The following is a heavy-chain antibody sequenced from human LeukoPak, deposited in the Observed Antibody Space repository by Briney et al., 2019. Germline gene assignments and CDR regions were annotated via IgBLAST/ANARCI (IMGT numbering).Heavy chain of an antibody. D-gene: IGHD3-3*02. J-gene: IGHJ3*02. CDR1: GASTSSYY. Sequence: PSETLSLTCTVSGASTSSYYWSWIRQPAGKGLEWIGRIYSSGNIKYNPSLKSRVTMSVEKSKNQFSLKLSSVTAADTAVYYCARDAPFLEWVFAFDIWGQGTKVTVSS. V-gene: IGHV4-4*07. CDR2: IYSSGNI. CDR3: ARDAPFLEWVFAFDI.